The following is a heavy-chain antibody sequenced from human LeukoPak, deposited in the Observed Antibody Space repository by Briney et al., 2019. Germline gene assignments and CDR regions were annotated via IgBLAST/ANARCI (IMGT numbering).Heavy chain of an antibody. CDR2: IRSKANSYAT. Sequence: PGGSLRLSCAASGFTFSGSAMHWVRQASGKGLEWVGRIRSKANSYATAYAASVKGRFTISRDDSKNTAYLQMNSLKTEDTAVYYCTRFSYYYGMDVWGQGTTVTVSS. CDR1: GFTFSGSA. CDR3: TRFSYYYGMDV. J-gene: IGHJ6*02. V-gene: IGHV3-73*01.